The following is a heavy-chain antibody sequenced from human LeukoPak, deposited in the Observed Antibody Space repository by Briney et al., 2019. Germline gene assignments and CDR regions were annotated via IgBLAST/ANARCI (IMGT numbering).Heavy chain of an antibody. CDR3: ARVESVTLAYYFDY. J-gene: IGHJ4*02. V-gene: IGHV4-39*07. Sequence: SETLSLTCTVSGGPISSSSYYWGWIRQPPGKGLEWIGSIYYSGSTYYNPSLKSRVTISVDTSKNQFSLKLSSVTAADTAVYYCARVESVTLAYYFDYWGQGTLVTVSS. CDR1: GGPISSSSYY. D-gene: IGHD4-11*01. CDR2: IYYSGST.